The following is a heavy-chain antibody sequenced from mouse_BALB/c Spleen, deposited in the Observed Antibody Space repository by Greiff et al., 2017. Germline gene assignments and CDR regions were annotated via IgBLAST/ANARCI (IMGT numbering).Heavy chain of an antibody. CDR1: GYTFTSYT. V-gene: IGHV1-4*01. CDR3: ARGNYRYGGLYAMDY. D-gene: IGHD2-12*01. J-gene: IGHJ4*01. CDR2: INPSSGYT. Sequence: VQLQQSGAELARPGASVKMSCKASGYTFTSYTMHWVTQRPGQGLEWIGYINPSSGYTNYNQKFKDKATLTADKSSSTAYMQLSSLTSEDSAVYYCARGNYRYGGLYAMDYGGQGGSVTVSS.